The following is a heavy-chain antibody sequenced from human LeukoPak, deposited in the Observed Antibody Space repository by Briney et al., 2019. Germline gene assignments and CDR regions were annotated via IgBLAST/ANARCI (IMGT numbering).Heavy chain of an antibody. CDR1: GGSISSGSYY. V-gene: IGHV4-61*02. CDR3: ARGRDYVWGNQRYFDY. J-gene: IGHJ4*02. CDR2: IYTSGST. D-gene: IGHD3-16*01. Sequence: PSQTLSLTCTVSGGSISSGSYYWSWIRQPAGKGLEWIGRIYTSGSTNYNPSLKSRVTILVDTSKNQFSLKLSSVTAADTAVYYCARGRDYVWGNQRYFDYWGQGTLVTVSS.